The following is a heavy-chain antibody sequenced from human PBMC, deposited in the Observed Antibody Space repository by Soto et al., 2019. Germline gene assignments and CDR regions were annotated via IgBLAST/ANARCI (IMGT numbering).Heavy chain of an antibody. CDR2: IYNGGST. CDR1: GGSISSYY. Sequence: PSETLSLTCTVSGGSISSYYWSWIRQPAGKGLEWIGRIYNGGSTNYNPSLKSRVTMSVDTSKNQFSLKLSSVTAADTAMYYCARGKLSDYVWGSYRYHFDYWGQGTVVTVSS. J-gene: IGHJ4*02. CDR3: ARGKLSDYVWGSYRYHFDY. V-gene: IGHV4-4*07. D-gene: IGHD3-16*02.